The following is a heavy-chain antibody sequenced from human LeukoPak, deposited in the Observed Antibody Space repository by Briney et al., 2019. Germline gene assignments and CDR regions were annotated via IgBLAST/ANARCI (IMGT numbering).Heavy chain of an antibody. D-gene: IGHD4/OR15-4a*01. J-gene: IGHJ3*02. CDR1: GYTFTGYY. CDR2: INPNSGGT. Sequence: ASVKVSCKASGYTFTGYYMHWVRQAPGQGLERMGWINPNSGGTNYAQKFQGRVTMTRDTSISTAYMELSRLRSDDTAVYYCARLRRKGNAFDIWGQGTMVTVSS. V-gene: IGHV1-2*02. CDR3: ARLRRKGNAFDI.